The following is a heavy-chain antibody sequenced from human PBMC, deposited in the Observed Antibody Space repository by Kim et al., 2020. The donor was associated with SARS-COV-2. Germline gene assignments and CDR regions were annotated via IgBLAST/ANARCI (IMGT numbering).Heavy chain of an antibody. CDR1: GFTFSNYA. D-gene: IGHD3-22*01. V-gene: IGHV3-30-3*01. CDR3: SREWLFDC. Sequence: GGSLRLSCAASGFTFSNYAMHWVRQAPGKALEWVALISLDGNNEYYADSVKGRFTISRDNSKNTLFLQMNSLRAEDTAVYYCSREWLFDCWGQGTLVTVSS. CDR2: ISLDGNNE. J-gene: IGHJ5*01.